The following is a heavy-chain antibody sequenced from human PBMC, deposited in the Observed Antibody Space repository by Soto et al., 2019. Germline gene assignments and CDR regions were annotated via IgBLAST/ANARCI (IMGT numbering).Heavy chain of an antibody. V-gene: IGHV1-2*02. D-gene: IGHD3-22*01. CDR2: INPNSGGT. Sequence: PSVKVSCKASGYTFTGYYMHWVRQAPGQGLEWMGWINPNSGGTKYAQKFQGRGTMTRDTSISTAYMELSRLRSDDTAVYYCARPYYYDSSGYYYDLYYFDYWGQGTLVTVS. CDR1: GYTFTGYY. CDR3: ARPYYYDSSGYYYDLYYFDY. J-gene: IGHJ4*02.